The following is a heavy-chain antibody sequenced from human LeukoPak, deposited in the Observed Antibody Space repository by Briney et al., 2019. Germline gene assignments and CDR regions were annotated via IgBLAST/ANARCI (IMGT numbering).Heavy chain of an antibody. CDR1: GFSFSTYW. Sequence: GGSLRLSCAASGFSFSTYWMHWVRQVPGRGLVWVPRINEDGTTITYADSVKGRFTISRDDAKNTLYLQMNSLRAEDTAVYYCARPDLMRELRFDPWGQGTLVTVSS. J-gene: IGHJ5*02. D-gene: IGHD1-7*01. CDR3: ARPDLMRELRFDP. CDR2: INEDGTTI. V-gene: IGHV3-74*01.